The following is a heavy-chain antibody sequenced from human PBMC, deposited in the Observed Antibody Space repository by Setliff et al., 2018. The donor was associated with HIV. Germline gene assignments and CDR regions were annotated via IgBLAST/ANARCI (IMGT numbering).Heavy chain of an antibody. Sequence: LRLSCAASGFTFSNYGMHWVRQAPGKGLEWVAFIRYDGSNKFYADSVKGRFTISRDNSKITLYLQMNSLSADDTAVYYCVKDRGRQLWPNAFDIWGQGTMVTVSS. V-gene: IGHV3-30*02. CDR2: IRYDGSNK. D-gene: IGHD5-18*01. CDR1: GFTFSNYG. J-gene: IGHJ3*02. CDR3: VKDRGRQLWPNAFDI.